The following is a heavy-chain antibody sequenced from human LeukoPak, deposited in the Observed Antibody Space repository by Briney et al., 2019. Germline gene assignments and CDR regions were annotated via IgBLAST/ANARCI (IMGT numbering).Heavy chain of an antibody. D-gene: IGHD1-26*01. CDR1: GYSISSGYY. Sequence: PSETLSLTCTVSGYSISSGYYWGWIRQPPGKGLEWIGSIYHSGSTYYNPSLKSRVTISVDTSKNQFSLKLSSVTAADTAVYYCARDRAVAGYLSGSYSYFDYWGQGTLVTVSS. CDR2: IYHSGST. CDR3: ARDRAVAGYLSGSYSYFDY. J-gene: IGHJ4*02. V-gene: IGHV4-38-2*02.